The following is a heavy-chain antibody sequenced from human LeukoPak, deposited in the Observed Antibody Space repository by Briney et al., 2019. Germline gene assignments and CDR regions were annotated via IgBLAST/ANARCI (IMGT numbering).Heavy chain of an antibody. CDR3: AREGSSGPNLLVYFDY. J-gene: IGHJ4*02. CDR2: ISYDGSNK. Sequence: GTSLRLSCAPSGFTFSSYAMHSVRQAPGKGLEWLAVISYDGSNKYYTDSVKGPFTISRDNSKNTLYMQMNSLRAEETGVYYCAREGSSGPNLLVYFDYWGQGALVTVSS. D-gene: IGHD3-22*01. CDR1: GFTFSSYA. V-gene: IGHV3-30-3*01.